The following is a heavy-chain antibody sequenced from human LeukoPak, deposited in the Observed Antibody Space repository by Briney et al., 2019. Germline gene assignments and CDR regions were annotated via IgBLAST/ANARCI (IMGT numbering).Heavy chain of an antibody. D-gene: IGHD4/OR15-4a*01. CDR2: ISYSGASP. J-gene: IGHJ3*01. CDR3: AKDSSVLPNALDL. V-gene: IGHV3-23*01. CDR1: GFTFSDYY. Sequence: GGSLRLSCGASGFTFSDYYMNWIRQTPGKGLEWVSAISYSGASPYYGDSVKGRFTISRDNSKNTVYLQMNSLRDEDTALYYCAKDSSVLPNALDLWGQGTVVTVSS.